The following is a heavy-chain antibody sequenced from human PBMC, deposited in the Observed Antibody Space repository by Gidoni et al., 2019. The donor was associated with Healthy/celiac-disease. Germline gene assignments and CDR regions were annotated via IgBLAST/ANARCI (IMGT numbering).Heavy chain of an antibody. D-gene: IGHD3-3*01. V-gene: IGHV3-21*01. CDR3: AREEHRITIFGVVLGWYFDL. Sequence: EVQLVESGGGLVKPGGSLRLSCAASGFPFSSYSMNWVRQAPGKGLEWVSSISSSSSYIYYADSVKGRFTISRDNAKNSLYLQMNSLRAEDTAVYYCAREEHRITIFGVVLGWYFDLWGRGTLVTVSS. J-gene: IGHJ2*01. CDR1: GFPFSSYS. CDR2: ISSSSSYI.